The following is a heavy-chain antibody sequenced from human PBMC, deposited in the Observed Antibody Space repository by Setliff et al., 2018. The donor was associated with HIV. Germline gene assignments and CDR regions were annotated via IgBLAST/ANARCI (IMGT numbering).Heavy chain of an antibody. Sequence: GGSLRLSCAASGFTFDDYGMSWVRQAPGKGLEWVSGINWNGGSTGYADSVKGRFTISRDNAKNSLYLQMNSLRAEDTALYYCARVGGHYDFWSGYYSYYYYYYMDVWGKGTTVTVSS. D-gene: IGHD3-3*01. CDR1: GFTFDDYG. CDR2: INWNGGST. V-gene: IGHV3-20*04. J-gene: IGHJ6*03. CDR3: ARVGGHYDFWSGYYSYYYYYYMDV.